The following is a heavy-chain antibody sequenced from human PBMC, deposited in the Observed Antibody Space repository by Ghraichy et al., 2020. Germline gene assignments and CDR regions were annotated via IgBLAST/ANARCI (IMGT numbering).Heavy chain of an antibody. J-gene: IGHJ5*02. V-gene: IGHV1-2*02. D-gene: IGHD2-2*02. CDR3: ARATQYCSSTSCYMDWFDP. Sequence: ASVKVSCKACGDTFTGHYMHWIRQAPGQVLKKMGWINPNSGGTNYAQKFQGRVTMTRDTSISTAYMELSRLRSDDTAVYYCARATQYCSSTSCYMDWFDPWGQLTLVTVSS. CDR1: GDTFTGHY. CDR2: INPNSGGT.